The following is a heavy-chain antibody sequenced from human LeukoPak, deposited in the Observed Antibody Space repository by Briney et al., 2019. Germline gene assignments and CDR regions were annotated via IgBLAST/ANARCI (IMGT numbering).Heavy chain of an antibody. D-gene: IGHD3-16*01. CDR3: ARDRFDY. Sequence: SETLSLTCTVSGGSISNYYWNWIRQPPGKGLEWIGEINHSGSTNYNPSLKSRVTISVDTSKNQFSLKLSSVTAADTAVYYCARDRFDYWGQGTLVTVSS. CDR1: GGSISNYY. J-gene: IGHJ4*02. V-gene: IGHV4-34*01. CDR2: INHSGST.